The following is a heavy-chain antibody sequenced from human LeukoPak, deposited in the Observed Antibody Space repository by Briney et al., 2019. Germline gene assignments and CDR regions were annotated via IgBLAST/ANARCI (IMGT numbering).Heavy chain of an antibody. CDR3: ARSLGYSSSYELWY. D-gene: IGHD2-15*01. V-gene: IGHV1-2*02. Sequence: ASVNVSCKASGYTFTGYYIHWVRQAPGQGLEWMGWMNPKSGGTNFTQKFQGRVIMTRDTSIKTGYLEVTRLTSDDTAVYYCARSLGYSSSYELWYWGQGTPVIVSA. CDR2: MNPKSGGT. J-gene: IGHJ4*02. CDR1: GYTFTGYY.